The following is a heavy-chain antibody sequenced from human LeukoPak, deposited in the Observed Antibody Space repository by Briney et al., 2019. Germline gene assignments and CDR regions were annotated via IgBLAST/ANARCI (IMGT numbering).Heavy chain of an antibody. CDR2: IIPIFGTA. D-gene: IGHD2-2*02. V-gene: IGHV1-69*13. Sequence: ASVKVSCKASGYTFTSYGISWVRQAPGQGLEWMGGIIPIFGTANYAQKFQGRVTITADESTSTAYMELSSLRSEDTAVYYCARPANVRVVVPAATPPYYYGMDVWGQGTTVTVSS. CDR3: ARPANVRVVVPAATPPYYYGMDV. CDR1: GYTFTSYG. J-gene: IGHJ6*02.